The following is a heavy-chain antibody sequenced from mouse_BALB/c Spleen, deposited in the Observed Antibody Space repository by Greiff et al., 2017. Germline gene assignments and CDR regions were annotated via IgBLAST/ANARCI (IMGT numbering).Heavy chain of an antibody. CDR3: ARGGYGSRGYAMDY. D-gene: IGHD1-1*01. Sequence: EVKVEESGGGLVKPGGSLKLSCAASGFTFSSYAMPWVRQTPEKRLEWVASISSGGSTYYPDSVKGRFTISRDNARNILYLQMSSLRSEDTAMYYCARGGYGSRGYAMDYWGQGTSVTVSS. V-gene: IGHV5-6-5*01. CDR2: ISSGGST. CDR1: GFTFSSYA. J-gene: IGHJ4*01.